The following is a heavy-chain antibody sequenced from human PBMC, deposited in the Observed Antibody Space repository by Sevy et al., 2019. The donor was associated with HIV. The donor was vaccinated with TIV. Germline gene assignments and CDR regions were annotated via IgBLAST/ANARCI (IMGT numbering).Heavy chain of an antibody. CDR2: ISGSGGST. CDR1: GFTFSSYS. CDR3: AKDRADYGDYDYFDY. D-gene: IGHD4-17*01. Sequence: GGSLRLSCAASGFTFSSYSMNWVRQAPGKGLEWVSAISGSGGSTYYADSVKGRFTISRDNSKNTLYLQMNSLRAEDTAVYYCAKDRADYGDYDYFDYWGQGTLVTVSS. J-gene: IGHJ4*02. V-gene: IGHV3-23*01.